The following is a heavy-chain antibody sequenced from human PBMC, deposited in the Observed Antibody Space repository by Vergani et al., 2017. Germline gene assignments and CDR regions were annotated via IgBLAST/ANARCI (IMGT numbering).Heavy chain of an antibody. CDR3: AKGGWNYWFDS. CDR2: IKQDGSEK. J-gene: IGHJ5*01. CDR1: GFTFSSYW. Sequence: EVQLVESGGGLVQPGGSLRLSCAASGFTFSSYWMSWVRQAPGKGLEWVANIKQDGSEKYYVDSVKGRFTISRDNAKNSLYLQMNSLRAEDTAIYYCAKGGWNYWFDSWGQGTLVIVS. V-gene: IGHV3-7*03. D-gene: IGHD1-1*01.